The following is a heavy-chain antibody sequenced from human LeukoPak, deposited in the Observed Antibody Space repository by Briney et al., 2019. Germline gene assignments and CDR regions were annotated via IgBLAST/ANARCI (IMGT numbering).Heavy chain of an antibody. CDR2: ISPSGAST. V-gene: IGHV1-46*01. J-gene: IGHJ4*02. Sequence: ASVKVSCKASGYTFTSYYVHWVRQAPGQGLERMGIISPSGASTSHAQKFQGRVTMTRDMSTSTVYMELSSLISEDTAVYYCAKEARVQLWQRYYFDYWGQGTLVTVSS. CDR1: GYTFTSYY. D-gene: IGHD5-18*01. CDR3: AKEARVQLWQRYYFDY.